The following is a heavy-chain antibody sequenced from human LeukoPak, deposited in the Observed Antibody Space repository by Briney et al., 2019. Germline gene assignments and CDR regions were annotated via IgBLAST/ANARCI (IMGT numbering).Heavy chain of an antibody. CDR1: GYTFTSYY. Sequence: VASVKVSCTASGYTFTSYYMHWLRQAPGQGLEWMGVINPSGGSTSYAQKFQGRVTMTRDTSTSTVYMELRSLRSEDTAVYYCARTYSGYDSSGMDVWGQGTTVTVSS. D-gene: IGHD5-12*01. CDR3: ARTYSGYDSSGMDV. V-gene: IGHV1-46*01. J-gene: IGHJ6*02. CDR2: INPSGGST.